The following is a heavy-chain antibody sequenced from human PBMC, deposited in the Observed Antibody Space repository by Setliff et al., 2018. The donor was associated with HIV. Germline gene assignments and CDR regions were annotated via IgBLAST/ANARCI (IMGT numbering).Heavy chain of an antibody. J-gene: IGHJ3*02. CDR3: AKDRVRDGYNPDAFDI. D-gene: IGHD5-12*01. CDR1: GFTFSNYG. Sequence: HPGGSLRLSYAASGFTFSNYGMHWVRQAPGKGLEWVAFIRYDGSNEYYADSVEGRFTISRDNSKNTLSLQMNSLRAEDTAVYYCAKDRVRDGYNPDAFDIWGQGTMVTVSS. CDR2: IRYDGSNE. V-gene: IGHV3-30*02.